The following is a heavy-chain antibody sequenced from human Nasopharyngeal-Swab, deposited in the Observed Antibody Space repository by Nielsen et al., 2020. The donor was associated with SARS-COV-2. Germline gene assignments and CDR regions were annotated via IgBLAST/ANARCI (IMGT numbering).Heavy chain of an antibody. CDR1: GGSISSSSYY. Sequence: GSLRLSCTVSGGSISSSSYYWGWIRQPPEQGLEWIGSLYYTGGSYYNPSLKTRVTISGDSSKNQFSLRLTSVTAADTAVYYCAREAEDCSSASCYAAPFDSWGQGTLVTVSS. CDR3: AREAEDCSSASCYAAPFDS. CDR2: LYYTGGS. D-gene: IGHD2-2*01. J-gene: IGHJ4*02. V-gene: IGHV4-39*02.